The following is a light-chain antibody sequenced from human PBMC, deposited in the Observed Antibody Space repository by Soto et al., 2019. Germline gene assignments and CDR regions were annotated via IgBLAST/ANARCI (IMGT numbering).Light chain of an antibody. CDR1: SSDVGSYNS. Sequence: QSALTQPASVSGSPGQSIAISCTGTSSDVGSYNSVSWYQQYPGKAPKLMIHDVNNRPSGISDRFSGSKSGNTASLTISGLQAEDEADYCSSFTSSTSDVFGTGTKLTVL. V-gene: IGLV2-14*03. CDR2: DVN. CDR3: SSFTSSTSDV. J-gene: IGLJ1*01.